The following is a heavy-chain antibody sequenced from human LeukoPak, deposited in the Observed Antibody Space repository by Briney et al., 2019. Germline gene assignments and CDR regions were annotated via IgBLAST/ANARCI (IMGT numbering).Heavy chain of an antibody. CDR3: ARVRLGAATRFFDF. D-gene: IGHD1-26*01. CDR2: IRNKANSYGS. V-gene: IGHV3-72*01. Sequence: PGGSLRLSCAASGFTFSDHYMDWFRLAPGKGLEWFGLIRNKANSYGSEYAASVKGRFGISRDDSKNSLYLQMNSLRSEDTALYYCARVRLGAATRFFDFWGQGTLVTVSA. J-gene: IGHJ4*02. CDR1: GFTFSDHY.